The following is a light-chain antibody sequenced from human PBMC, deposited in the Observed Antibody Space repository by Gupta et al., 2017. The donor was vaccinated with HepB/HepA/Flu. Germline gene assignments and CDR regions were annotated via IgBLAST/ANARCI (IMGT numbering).Light chain of an antibody. Sequence: IVMTQSPDSLDVSLGECATSNSKASQSILNSSNNKNYLGWYQQKRGQPLKLLFYWAYTRESGVADRISSSGSGADFALTISRVHDEDGAVYYCHQYYTTPSSFGQGTTLEIK. CDR2: WAY. CDR1: QSILNSSNNKNY. CDR3: HQYYTTPSS. V-gene: IGKV4-1*01. J-gene: IGKJ2*04.